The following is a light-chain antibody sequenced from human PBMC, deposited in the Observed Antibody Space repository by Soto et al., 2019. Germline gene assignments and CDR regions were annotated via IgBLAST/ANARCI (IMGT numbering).Light chain of an antibody. J-gene: IGKJ2*02. CDR3: QQYNSWWT. V-gene: IGKV1-5*03. CDR1: QSISSW. Sequence: DIQMTQSPSTLSASVGDRVTITCRASQSISSWLARYQQKPGKAPKLLIYKASSLESGVPSRFSGSGSGTEFTLTISSLQPDDFATYYCQQYNSWWTSGQGTKLEIK. CDR2: KAS.